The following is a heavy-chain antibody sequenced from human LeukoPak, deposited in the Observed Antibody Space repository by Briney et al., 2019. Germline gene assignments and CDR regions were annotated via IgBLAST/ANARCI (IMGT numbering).Heavy chain of an antibody. D-gene: IGHD2-2*01. Sequence: ASVKVSCKASGYTFTNYGISWVRQAPGQGLEWMGWISAYNGNTNYAQKLQGRVTMTTDTSTSTAYMELRSLRSDNTAVYYCVRDNGVVVPGAIDYWGQGTLVTASS. J-gene: IGHJ4*02. CDR1: GYTFTNYG. CDR3: VRDNGVVVPGAIDY. V-gene: IGHV1-18*01. CDR2: ISAYNGNT.